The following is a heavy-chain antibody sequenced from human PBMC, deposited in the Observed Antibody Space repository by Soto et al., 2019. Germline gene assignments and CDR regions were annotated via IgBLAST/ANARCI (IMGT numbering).Heavy chain of an antibody. CDR3: SSSGEFTGTSAFYYYMDV. CDR2: IRSKANGGTT. CDR1: GFTFGDYA. V-gene: IGHV3-49*03. D-gene: IGHD3-10*01. J-gene: IGHJ6*03. Sequence: GGSLRLSCTASGFTFGDYAMSWFRQAPGKGLQWVGFIRSKANGGTTENAASVKGRFSISRDDSKSVAYLQMNSLKTEDTAVYYCSSSGEFTGTSAFYYYMDVWGKGTTVTVSS.